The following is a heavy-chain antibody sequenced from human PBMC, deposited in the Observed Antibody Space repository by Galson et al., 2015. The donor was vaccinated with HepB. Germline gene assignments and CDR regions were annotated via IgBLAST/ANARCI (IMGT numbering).Heavy chain of an antibody. J-gene: IGHJ6*02. CDR3: ARGGLGHFSAAQCYSPPFDYYYGMDL. CDR2: IIPMLGTT. D-gene: IGHD2-15*01. CDR1: GGTFSSYS. Sequence: SVKVSCKASGGTFSSYSLNWVRQAPGHGLEWMGGIIPMLGTTDTAPKFQARVTITADESRRTAYMELSSLRPEDTAVYYCARGGLGHFSAAQCYSPPFDYYYGMDLWGQGTAVTGSS. V-gene: IGHV1-69*13.